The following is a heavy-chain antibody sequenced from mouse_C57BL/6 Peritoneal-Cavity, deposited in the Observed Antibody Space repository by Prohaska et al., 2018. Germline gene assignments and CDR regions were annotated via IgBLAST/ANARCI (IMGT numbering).Heavy chain of an antibody. D-gene: IGHD4-1*01. CDR3: TNWDFAY. Sequence: GAELVRPGASVTLSCKASGYTFTDYEMHWVKQTPVHGLEWIGAIDPETGGTAYNQKFKGKAILTADKSYSTAYMELRSLTSEDSAVYYCTNWDFAYWGQGTLVTVSA. V-gene: IGHV1-15*01. CDR2: IDPETGGT. CDR1: GYTFTDYE. J-gene: IGHJ3*01.